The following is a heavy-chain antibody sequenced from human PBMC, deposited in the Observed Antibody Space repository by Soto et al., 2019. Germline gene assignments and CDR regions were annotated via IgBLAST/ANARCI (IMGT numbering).Heavy chain of an antibody. CDR3: AGGYSYGYFHY. Sequence: EVQLVESGGGLVQPGGSLRLSCADSGSSFSRYRMSWVRQAPGKGLEWISYISSSSSPIYYADSVKGRFTISRDNAKNSQYLQMNSLRDEDTAVYYCAGGYSYGYFHYWGQGTLVTVSS. CDR1: GSSFSRYR. D-gene: IGHD5-18*01. J-gene: IGHJ4*02. V-gene: IGHV3-48*02. CDR2: ISSSSSPI.